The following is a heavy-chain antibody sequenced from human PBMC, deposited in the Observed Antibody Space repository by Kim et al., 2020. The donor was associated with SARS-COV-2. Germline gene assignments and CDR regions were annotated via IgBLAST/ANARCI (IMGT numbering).Heavy chain of an antibody. V-gene: IGHV4-39*01. Sequence: SETLSLTCTVSGGSISSSSYYWGWIRQPPGKGLEWIGSIYYSGSTYYNPSLKSRVTISVDTSKNQFSLKLSSVTAADTAVYYCARHPLEYQVRYFDWYPVDYYYGMDVWGQGTSVTVSS. CDR3: ARHPLEYQVRYFDWYPVDYYYGMDV. D-gene: IGHD3-9*01. J-gene: IGHJ6*02. CDR2: IYYSGST. CDR1: GGSISSSSYY.